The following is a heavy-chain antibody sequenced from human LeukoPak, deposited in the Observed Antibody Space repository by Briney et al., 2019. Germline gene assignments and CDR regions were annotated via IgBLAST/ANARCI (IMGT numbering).Heavy chain of an antibody. D-gene: IGHD3-10*01. Sequence: SETLSLTCTVSGGSMSSSSYYWGWIRQPPGKGLEWIGSIYYSGSTYYNPSLKSRVTISVDTSKNQFSLKLSSVTAADTAVYYCASQAGYYGSGSYPLYYYYYYMDVWGKGTTVTISS. CDR3: ASQAGYYGSGSYPLYYYYYYMDV. V-gene: IGHV4-39*01. CDR1: GGSMSSSSYY. J-gene: IGHJ6*03. CDR2: IYYSGST.